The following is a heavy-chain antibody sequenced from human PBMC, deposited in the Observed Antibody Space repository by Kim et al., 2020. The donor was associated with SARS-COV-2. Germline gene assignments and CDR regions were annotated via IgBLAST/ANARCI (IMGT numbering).Heavy chain of an antibody. Sequence: YYEDAVKGRFTISRDNSKNTLYLQMNSLRAEDTAVYYCAKDDVGYNYGDYWGQGTLVTVSS. J-gene: IGHJ4*02. D-gene: IGHD5-18*01. CDR3: AKDDVGYNYGDY. V-gene: IGHV3-23*01.